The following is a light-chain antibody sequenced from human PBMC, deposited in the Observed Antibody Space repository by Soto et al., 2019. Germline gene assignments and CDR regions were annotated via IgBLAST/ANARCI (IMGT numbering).Light chain of an antibody. Sequence: QSALTQPASVSGSPGQSITISCAGTSSDVGGYRYVSWYQQHPGKAPKLMIYDVSNRPSGVSNRFSGSKSGNTASLTISGLQGEDEADYYCSSYTSSNVLVFGGGTKLTVL. CDR1: SSDVGGYRY. V-gene: IGLV2-14*01. CDR3: SSYTSSNVLV. J-gene: IGLJ2*01. CDR2: DVS.